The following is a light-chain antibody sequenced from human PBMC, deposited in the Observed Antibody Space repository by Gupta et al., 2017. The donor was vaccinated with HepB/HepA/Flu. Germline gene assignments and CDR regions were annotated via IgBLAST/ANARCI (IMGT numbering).Light chain of an antibody. Sequence: DIQMIQSPSSVSASVGDRATITCRASQDIRSRLAWYQQKPGKAPKLLIYSASTLQTGVPLRFSGSGSGSDFTLTISSLQPEDFATYFCQQVDNFPLTFGGGTTVESK. CDR1: QDIRSR. V-gene: IGKV1-12*01. CDR2: SAS. J-gene: IGKJ4*01. CDR3: QQVDNFPLT.